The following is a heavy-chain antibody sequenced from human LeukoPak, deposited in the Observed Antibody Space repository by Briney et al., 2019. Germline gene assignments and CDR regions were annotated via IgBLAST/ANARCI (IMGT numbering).Heavy chain of an antibody. Sequence: SETLSLTCTVSGGSISGYYWTWIRQPPGKGLELIGYIYYSGSTNYNPSLKSRVTISIDTSKNQFSLKLSSVTAADTAVYYCAGANPLYETYYFDYWGQGTLVTVSS. V-gene: IGHV4-59*01. D-gene: IGHD5/OR15-5a*01. CDR3: AGANPLYETYYFDY. CDR2: IYYSGST. CDR1: GGSISGYY. J-gene: IGHJ4*02.